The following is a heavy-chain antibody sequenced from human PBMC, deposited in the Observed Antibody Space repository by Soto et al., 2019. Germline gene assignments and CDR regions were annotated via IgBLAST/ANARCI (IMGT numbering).Heavy chain of an antibody. J-gene: IGHJ3*02. CDR3: ARDAGWLGQDAFDI. CDR1: GFTFSSYG. CDR2: IWYDGSNK. D-gene: IGHD6-19*01. Sequence: QVQLVESGGGVVQPGRSLRLSCAASGFTFSSYGMHWVRQAPGKGLEWVAVIWYDGSNKYYADSVKGRFTISRDNSKNTLYLQMNSLRAEDTAVYYCARDAGWLGQDAFDIWGQGTMVTVSS. V-gene: IGHV3-33*01.